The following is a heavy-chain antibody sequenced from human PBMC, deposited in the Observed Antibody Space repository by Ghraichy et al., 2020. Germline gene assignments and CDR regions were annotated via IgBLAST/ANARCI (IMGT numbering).Heavy chain of an antibody. D-gene: IGHD5-12*01. V-gene: IGHV4-59*01. Sequence: SETLSLTCTVSGGSISSYYWSWIRQPPGKGLEWIGYIYYSGSTNYNPSLKSRVTISVDTSKNQFSLKLSSVTAVDTAVYYCARVRGSGYVNDAFDIWGQGTMVTVSS. CDR2: IYYSGST. J-gene: IGHJ3*02. CDR1: GGSISSYY. CDR3: ARVRGSGYVNDAFDI.